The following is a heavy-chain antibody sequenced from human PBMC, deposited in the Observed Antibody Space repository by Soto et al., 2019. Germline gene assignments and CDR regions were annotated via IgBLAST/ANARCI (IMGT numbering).Heavy chain of an antibody. V-gene: IGHV1-58*02. CDR1: GFTFTSSA. D-gene: IGHD1-20*01. CDR3: AALTGTTDYYYGMDV. CDR2: IVVGSGNT. Sequence: ASVKVSCKASGFTFTSSAMQWVRQARGQRLEWIGWIVVGSGNTNYAQKFQERVTITRDMSTSTAYMELSSLRSEDTAVYYCAALTGTTDYYYGMDVWGQGTTVTV. J-gene: IGHJ6*02.